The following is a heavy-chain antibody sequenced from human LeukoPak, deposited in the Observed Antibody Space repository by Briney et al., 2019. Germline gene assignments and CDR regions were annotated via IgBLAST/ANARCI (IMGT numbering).Heavy chain of an antibody. CDR1: GGSISSSSYY. CDR3: ARGYDSSGYPFDY. D-gene: IGHD3-22*01. CDR2: LYYSGNI. Sequence: SETLSLTCTVSGGSISSSSYYWGWIRQPPGKGLEWIGSLYYSGNIFCNPSLKSRVTISVDTSKNRFSLKLSSVTAADTAVYYCARGYDSSGYPFDYWGQGTLVTVSS. J-gene: IGHJ4*02. V-gene: IGHV4-39*01.